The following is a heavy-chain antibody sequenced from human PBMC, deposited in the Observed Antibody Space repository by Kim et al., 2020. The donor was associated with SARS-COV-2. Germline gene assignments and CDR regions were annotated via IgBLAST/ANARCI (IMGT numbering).Heavy chain of an antibody. Sequence: ASVKVSCKASGYTFTGYYMHWVRQAPGQGLEWMGRINPNSGGTNYAQKFQGRVTMTRDTSISTAYMELSRLRSDDTAVYYCARRAIAAAPDYYYYYGMDVWGQGTTVTVSS. V-gene: IGHV1-2*06. CDR1: GYTFTGYY. CDR3: ARRAIAAAPDYYYYYGMDV. D-gene: IGHD6-13*01. J-gene: IGHJ6*02. CDR2: INPNSGGT.